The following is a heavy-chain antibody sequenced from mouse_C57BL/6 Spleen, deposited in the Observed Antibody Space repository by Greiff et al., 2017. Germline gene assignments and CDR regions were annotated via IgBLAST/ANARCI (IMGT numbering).Heavy chain of an antibody. V-gene: IGHV1-47*01. CDR1: GYTFTTYP. Sequence: VQLQQSGAELVKPGASVKMSCKASGYTFTTYPIEWMKQNHGKSLEWIGNFHPYNDDTKYNEKFKGKATLTVEKSSSTVYLGLSRLTSDDSAVYYCARRITTVVATDWYFDVWGTGTTVTVSS. D-gene: IGHD1-1*01. J-gene: IGHJ1*03. CDR2: FHPYNDDT. CDR3: ARRITTVVATDWYFDV.